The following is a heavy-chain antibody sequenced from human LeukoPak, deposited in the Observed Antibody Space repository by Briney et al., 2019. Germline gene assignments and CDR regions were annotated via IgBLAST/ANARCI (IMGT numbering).Heavy chain of an antibody. CDR2: INHSGST. J-gene: IGHJ4*02. CDR3: ARGGSTGVGVVPAAIDY. V-gene: IGHV4-34*01. Sequence: SETLSLTCAVYGGSFSGYYWSWIRQPPGKGLEWIGEINHSGSTNYNPSLKSRVTISVDTSKNQFSLKLSSVTAADTAVYYCARGGSTGVGVVPAAIDYRGQGTLVTVSS. CDR1: GGSFSGYY. D-gene: IGHD2-2*01.